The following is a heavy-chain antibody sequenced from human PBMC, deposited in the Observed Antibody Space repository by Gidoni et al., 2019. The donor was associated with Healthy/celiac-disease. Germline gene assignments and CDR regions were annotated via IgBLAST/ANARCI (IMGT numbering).Heavy chain of an antibody. CDR1: VYTFASRE. CDR3: ARGHILIPNEEGFDL. J-gene: IGHJ3*01. Sequence: QVQLVQSGAEVKNPGAPVKVACEAPVYTFASREINWVRQASGRGLEWMGWMNPESGNTGYAEVVKGRITMTRNTYTNTAYMELRDLTPEDTAIYYCARGHILIPNEEGFDLWGQGTVVTVTS. CDR2: MNPESGNT. V-gene: IGHV1-8*01. D-gene: IGHD2-15*01.